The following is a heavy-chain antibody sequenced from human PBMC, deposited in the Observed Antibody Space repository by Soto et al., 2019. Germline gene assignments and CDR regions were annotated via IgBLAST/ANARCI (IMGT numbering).Heavy chain of an antibody. D-gene: IGHD1-26*01. CDR1: GYTSFSYG. CDR3: ARGPDRVGVGKYFPH. CDR2: ISAHKGNT. J-gene: IGHJ1*01. V-gene: IGHV1-18*04. Sequence: QVQLVQSGAEVKKPGASVNVSCKASGYTSFSYGINWVRQAPGQGLEWMGWISAHKGNTNYAQKVQGRVTMTTDTSTTTAYMELRTLRSDDTAVYYCARGPDRVGVGKYFPHWGQATLVTVSS.